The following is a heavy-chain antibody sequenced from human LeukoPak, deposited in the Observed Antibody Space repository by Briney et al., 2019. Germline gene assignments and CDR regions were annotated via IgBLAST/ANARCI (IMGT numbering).Heavy chain of an antibody. Sequence: GASVKVSCKVSGYTLTELSMHWVRQAPGKGLEWMGGFDPEDGETIYAQKFQGRVTMTRNTSISTAYMELSSLRSEDTAVYYCARGRRYCSGGSCPISGMDVWGQGTTVTVSS. V-gene: IGHV1-24*01. J-gene: IGHJ6*02. CDR1: GYTLTELS. D-gene: IGHD2-15*01. CDR2: FDPEDGET. CDR3: ARGRRYCSGGSCPISGMDV.